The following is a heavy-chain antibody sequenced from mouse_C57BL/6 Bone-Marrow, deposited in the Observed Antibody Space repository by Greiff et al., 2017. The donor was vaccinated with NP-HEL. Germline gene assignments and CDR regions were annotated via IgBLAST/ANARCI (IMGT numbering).Heavy chain of an antibody. D-gene: IGHD2-3*01. CDR2: IYPRSGNT. CDR3: ARPIYDGYYDY. CDR1: GYTFTSYG. V-gene: IGHV1-81*01. Sequence: VQLKESGAELARPGASVKLSCKASGYTFTSYGISWVKQRTGQGLEWIGEIYPRSGNTYYNEKFKGKATLTADKSSSTAYMELRSLTSEDSAVYFCARPIYDGYYDYWGQGTTLTVSS. J-gene: IGHJ2*01.